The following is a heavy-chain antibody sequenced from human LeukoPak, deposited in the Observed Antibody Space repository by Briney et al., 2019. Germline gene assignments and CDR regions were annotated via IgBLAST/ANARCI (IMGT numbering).Heavy chain of an antibody. J-gene: IGHJ6*02. CDR1: GGSFSGYY. CDR3: ARGTWIQLWMDYYYGMDV. CDR2: INHSGST. V-gene: IGHV4-34*01. Sequence: PSETLSLTCAVYGGSFSGYYWSWIRQPPGKGLEWIGEINHSGSTNYNPSLKSRVTISVDTSKNQFSLKLSSVTAADTAVYYCARGTWIQLWMDYYYGMDVWGQGTTVTVSS. D-gene: IGHD5-18*01.